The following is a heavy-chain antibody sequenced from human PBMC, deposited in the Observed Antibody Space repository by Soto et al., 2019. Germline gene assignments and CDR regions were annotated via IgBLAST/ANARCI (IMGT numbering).Heavy chain of an antibody. D-gene: IGHD6-6*01. CDR1: GGSISSYY. J-gene: IGHJ6*03. CDR2: IYYSGST. CDR3: ARQGSSVGYYYHYYMDV. Sequence: QVQLQESGPGLVKPSETLSLTCTVSGGSISSYYWSWIRQPPGKGLEWIGYIYYSGSTNYNPSLKSRVTISVDTSKNTFSLKLTSVNAADTAVYYCARQGSSVGYYYHYYMDVWGKGTTVTVSS. V-gene: IGHV4-59*08.